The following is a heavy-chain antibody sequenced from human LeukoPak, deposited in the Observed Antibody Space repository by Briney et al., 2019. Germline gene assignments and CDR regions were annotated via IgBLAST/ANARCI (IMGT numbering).Heavy chain of an antibody. J-gene: IGHJ4*02. D-gene: IGHD4-23*01. CDR1: GFTFSSYW. CDR3: AAWEGWQLVQADY. V-gene: IGHV3-7*03. Sequence: GGSLRLSCAASGFTFSSYWMSWVRQAPGKGLEWVANIKQDGSEKYYVDSVKGRFTISRDNAKNSLYLQMNSLRAEDTAVYYCAAWEGWQLVQADYWGQGTLVTVSS. CDR2: IKQDGSEK.